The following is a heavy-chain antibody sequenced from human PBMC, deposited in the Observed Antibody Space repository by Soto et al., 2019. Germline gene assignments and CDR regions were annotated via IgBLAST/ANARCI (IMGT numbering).Heavy chain of an antibody. V-gene: IGHV4-30-4*01. CDR3: ARGEIVVVPAASYYYCGMDV. CDR1: GGSISSGDYY. J-gene: IGHJ6*02. D-gene: IGHD2-2*01. CDR2: IYYSGST. Sequence: PSETLSLTCTVSGGSISSGDYYWSWIRQPPGKGLEWIGYIYYSGSTYYNPSLKSRVTISVDTSKNQFSLKLSSVTAADTAVYYCARGEIVVVPAASYYYCGMDVWGQGTTVTVS.